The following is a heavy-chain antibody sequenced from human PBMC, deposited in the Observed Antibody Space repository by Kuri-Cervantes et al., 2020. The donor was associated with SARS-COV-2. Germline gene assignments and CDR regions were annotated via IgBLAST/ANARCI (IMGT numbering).Heavy chain of an antibody. CDR2: IKQDVSEQ. J-gene: IGHJ6*02. V-gene: IGHV3-7*03. CDR3: AKASGVLRFLELLVSGMAY. CDR1: GFTFRSQW. Sequence: EYLNLHCADSGFTFRSQWLSWVRQAPGKGLEWVANIKQDVSEQYYVDSVKGRCTISRDNAKNAQYLQMTSLRSEDTAVYYCAKASGVLRFLELLVSGMAYWGQGNTV. D-gene: IGHD3-3*01.